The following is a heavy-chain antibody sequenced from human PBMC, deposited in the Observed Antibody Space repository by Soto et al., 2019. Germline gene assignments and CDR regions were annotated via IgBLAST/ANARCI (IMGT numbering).Heavy chain of an antibody. V-gene: IGHV1-69*13. Sequence: ASVKVSCKASGGTFTSYTITWVRQAPGQGLEWMGEIIPIFGTTKYAQNFQGRVTITADESTSTAYMELSSLRSADTAVYYCARETTTVTRDYFYHGMDVWGQGTTVTVSS. D-gene: IGHD4-17*01. J-gene: IGHJ6*02. CDR2: IIPIFGTT. CDR1: GGTFTSYT. CDR3: ARETTTVTRDYFYHGMDV.